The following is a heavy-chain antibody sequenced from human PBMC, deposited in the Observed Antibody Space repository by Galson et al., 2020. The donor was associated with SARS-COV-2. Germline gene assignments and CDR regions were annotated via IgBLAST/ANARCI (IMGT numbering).Heavy chain of an antibody. D-gene: IGHD2-15*01. J-gene: IGHJ5*02. V-gene: IGHV4-39*01. CDR3: ARHDKRIIGWFDP. CDR1: GGSISSSSYY. CDR2: IYYSGNT. Sequence: SETLSLTCTVSGGSISSSSYYWGWLRPPPGQGLEWIGSIYYSGNTYYNPSLKSRVTISVDTSKNQFSLKLSSVTAADTAVYHCARHDKRIIGWFDPWGQGTLVIVSS.